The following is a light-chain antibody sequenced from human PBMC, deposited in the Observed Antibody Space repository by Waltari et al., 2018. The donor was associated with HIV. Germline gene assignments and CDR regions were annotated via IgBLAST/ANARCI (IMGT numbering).Light chain of an antibody. V-gene: IGKV2-28*01. CDR1: QSLLHSNGYNY. CDR3: MQALQTPRT. Sequence: DIVMTQSPLSLPVTPGEPASISCRSSQSLLHSNGYNYLDWYLQKPGQSPQLLISLGSNRASGVPDRFSGSGSGTYFTLKISRVEAEDVGIYYCMQALQTPRTFGQGTKVEI. J-gene: IGKJ1*01. CDR2: LGS.